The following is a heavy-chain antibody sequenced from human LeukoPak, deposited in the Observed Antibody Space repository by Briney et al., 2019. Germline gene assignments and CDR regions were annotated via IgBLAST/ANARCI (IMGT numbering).Heavy chain of an antibody. J-gene: IGHJ4*02. CDR3: AKDSKTYSGSYGVDY. Sequence: PGGSLRLSCAASGFTFSDYYMSWIRQAPGKGLEWVSYISSSGSIIYYADSVKGRFTISRDNSKNTLYLQMNSLRAEDTAVYYCAKDSKTYSGSYGVDYWGRGTLVTVSS. CDR1: GFTFSDYY. CDR2: ISSSGSII. V-gene: IGHV3-11*04. D-gene: IGHD1-26*01.